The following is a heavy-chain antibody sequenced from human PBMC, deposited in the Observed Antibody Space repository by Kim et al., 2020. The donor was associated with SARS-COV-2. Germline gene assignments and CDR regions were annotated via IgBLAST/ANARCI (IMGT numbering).Heavy chain of an antibody. Sequence: SVKGRFTICSDNSKNTLYLQMNSLRAEDTAVYYCARPRSPYSSSGDAFDIWGQGTMVTVSS. CDR3: ARPRSPYSSSGDAFDI. D-gene: IGHD6-13*01. J-gene: IGHJ3*02. V-gene: IGHV3-23*01.